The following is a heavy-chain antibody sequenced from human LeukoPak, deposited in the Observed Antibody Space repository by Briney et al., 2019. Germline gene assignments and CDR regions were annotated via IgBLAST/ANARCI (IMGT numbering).Heavy chain of an antibody. CDR3: ASHSSGGAFDI. CDR2: SNPNSGGT. D-gene: IGHD6-25*01. Sequence: ASVKGSCKASGYTFTGDYMHWVRQAPGQGLEWMGRSNPNSGGTNYAQKFHGRVTMTRDTSISTDYMELSRLRSDDTAVYYCASHSSGGAFDIWGQGTMVTVSS. J-gene: IGHJ3*02. V-gene: IGHV1-2*06. CDR1: GYTFTGDY.